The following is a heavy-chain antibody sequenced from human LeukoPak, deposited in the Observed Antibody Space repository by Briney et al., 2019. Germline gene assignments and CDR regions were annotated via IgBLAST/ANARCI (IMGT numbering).Heavy chain of an antibody. Sequence: GESLKISCKGSGYSFTSYWIGWVRQMPGKGLEWMGNIYPGDSDTRYSPSFQGQVTISADKSISTAYLQWSSLKASDTAMYYCARELTYYYDSSGYYFDYWGQGTLVTVSS. CDR2: IYPGDSDT. CDR3: ARELTYYYDSSGYYFDY. D-gene: IGHD3-22*01. V-gene: IGHV5-51*01. J-gene: IGHJ4*02. CDR1: GYSFTSYW.